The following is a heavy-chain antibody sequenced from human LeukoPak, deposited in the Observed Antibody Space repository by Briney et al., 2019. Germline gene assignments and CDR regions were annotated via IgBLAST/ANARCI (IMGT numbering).Heavy chain of an antibody. J-gene: IGHJ5*02. D-gene: IGHD3-3*01. V-gene: IGHV3-7*01. CDR2: IKQDGSEK. Sequence: GGSLTLSCAASGFTFSSYWMSWVSQAPGKGLEWVANIKQDGSEKYYVDSVKGRFTISRDNAKNSLYLQMNSLRAEDTAVYYCARGPQYYDFWGGYSNWFDPWGQGTLVTVSS. CDR3: ARGPQYYDFWGGYSNWFDP. CDR1: GFTFSSYW.